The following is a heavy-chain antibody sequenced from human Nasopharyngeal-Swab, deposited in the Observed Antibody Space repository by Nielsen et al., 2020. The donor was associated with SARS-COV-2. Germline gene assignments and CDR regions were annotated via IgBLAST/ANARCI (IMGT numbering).Heavy chain of an antibody. D-gene: IGHD3-22*01. CDR3: ARETSDDSSGYYYTNWFDP. Sequence: CQAPGKGLEWIGEINHSGSTNYNPSLKSRVTISVDTSKNQFSLKLSSVTAADTAVYYCARETSDDSSGYYYTNWFDPWGQGTLVTVSS. CDR2: INHSGST. V-gene: IGHV4-34*01. J-gene: IGHJ5*02.